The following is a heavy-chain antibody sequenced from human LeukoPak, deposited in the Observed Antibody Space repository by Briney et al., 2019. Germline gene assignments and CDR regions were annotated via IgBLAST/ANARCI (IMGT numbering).Heavy chain of an antibody. CDR3: AKSLGAVADNWFDP. D-gene: IGHD6-19*01. Sequence: GGSLRLSCAASGFTFSSYAMNWVRQAPGKGLEWVSVITGSGGSTYYADPVKGRFTISRDNSKNTLYLQMNSLRAEDTAVYYCAKSLGAVADNWFDPWGQGTLVTVSS. CDR1: GFTFSSYA. V-gene: IGHV3-23*01. CDR2: ITGSGGST. J-gene: IGHJ5*02.